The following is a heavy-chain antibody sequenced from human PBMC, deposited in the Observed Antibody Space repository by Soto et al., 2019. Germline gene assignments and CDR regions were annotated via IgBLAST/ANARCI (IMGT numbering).Heavy chain of an antibody. Sequence: SETLSLTCSVSGGSTSSSTYYWGWIRQPPGKGLEWIGSVYYTGSTFYNPSLKSRVTISVDTSKNQFSLRLSSVTAADTAVYYCARQRRYYDDSSGYPDYWGQGTLVTVSS. CDR2: VYYTGST. D-gene: IGHD3-22*01. CDR1: GGSTSSSTYY. V-gene: IGHV4-39*01. CDR3: ARQRRYYDDSSGYPDY. J-gene: IGHJ4*02.